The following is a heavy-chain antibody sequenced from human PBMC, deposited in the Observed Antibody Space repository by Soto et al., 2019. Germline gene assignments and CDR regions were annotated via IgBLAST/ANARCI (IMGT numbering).Heavy chain of an antibody. CDR1: GGSVSSGSYY. CDR3: ARGFARQGWFDP. J-gene: IGHJ5*02. Sequence: ETLSLTCTVSGGSVSSGSYYWSWIRQPPGKGLEWIGYIYYSGSTNYNPSLKSRVTISVDTSKNQFSLKLSSVTAADTAVYYCARGFARQGWFDPWGQGTLVTVSS. CDR2: IYYSGST. V-gene: IGHV4-61*01.